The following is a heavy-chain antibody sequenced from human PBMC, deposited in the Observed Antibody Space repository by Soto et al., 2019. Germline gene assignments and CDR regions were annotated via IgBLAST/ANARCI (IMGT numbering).Heavy chain of an antibody. CDR3: GRVVSVIKE. V-gene: IGHV3-23*01. CDR1: GLTFSSFA. CDR2: ISGTGGST. D-gene: IGHD2-21*01. J-gene: IGHJ4*02. Sequence: GGSLRLSCTDSGLTFSSFAMSWVRQAPGKGLEWISGISGTGGSTYYAGSVKGRFTISRDNSKNTLYLQMNSLRGEDTAVYYCGRVVSVIKEWGQGTLVTVSS.